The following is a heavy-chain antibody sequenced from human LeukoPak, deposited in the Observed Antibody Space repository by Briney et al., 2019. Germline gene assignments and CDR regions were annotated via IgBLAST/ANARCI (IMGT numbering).Heavy chain of an antibody. J-gene: IGHJ4*02. Sequence: PSETLSLTCAVYGGSFSGYYWSWIRQPPGKGLEWIGEINHSGSTNYNPSLKSRVTISVDTSENQFSLKLSSVTAADTAVYYCASTGPALGYCSSTSCSLNFDYWGQGTLVTVSS. D-gene: IGHD2-2*01. CDR2: INHSGST. CDR3: ASTGPALGYCSSTSCSLNFDY. V-gene: IGHV4-34*01. CDR1: GGSFSGYY.